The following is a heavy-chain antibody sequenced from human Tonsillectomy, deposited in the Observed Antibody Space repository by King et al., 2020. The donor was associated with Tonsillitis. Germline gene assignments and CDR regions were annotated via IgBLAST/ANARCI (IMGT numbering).Heavy chain of an antibody. V-gene: IGHV3-9*01. J-gene: IGHJ5*02. CDR2: ISWNSDII. D-gene: IGHD1-14*01. CDR1: GFSFDDYG. CDR3: AKENRRRGNLMSGWLHP. Sequence: VQLVESGGGLVQPGRSLRLSCAASGFSFDDYGMYWVRQAPGKGLEWVSRISWNSDIIGYADSVRGRVTISRDNAKNSLYLQMNSLRAEDTAVYYCAKENRRRGNLMSGWLHPWGQGTLVTVSS.